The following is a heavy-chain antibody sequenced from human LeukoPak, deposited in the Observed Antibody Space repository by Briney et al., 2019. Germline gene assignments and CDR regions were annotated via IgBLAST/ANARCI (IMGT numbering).Heavy chain of an antibody. J-gene: IGHJ4*02. Sequence: GGSLRLSCAASGFTFSMNWVRQTPGKGLEWVSYISSSSSRIYYADSVKGRFTISRDKAKNSLYLQKNRLRDEDTAIYYCARAGSGWYFDYWGQGTLVTVSS. CDR1: GFTFS. CDR3: ARAGSGWYFDY. D-gene: IGHD6-19*01. V-gene: IGHV3-48*02. CDR2: ISSSSSRI.